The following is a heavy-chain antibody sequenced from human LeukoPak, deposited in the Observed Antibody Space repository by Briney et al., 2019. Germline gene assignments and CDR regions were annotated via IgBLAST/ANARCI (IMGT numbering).Heavy chain of an antibody. D-gene: IGHD3-10*01. V-gene: IGHV3-13*01. CDR1: GFTFSSYD. CDR2: IGTAGDT. CDR3: ARGAVRGAIDY. J-gene: IGHJ4*02. Sequence: GGSLRLSCAASGFTFSSYDMHWVRQATGKGLEWVSAIGTAGDTYYPGSVKGRFTISRENAKNSLYLQMNSLRAGDTAVYYCARGAVRGAIDYWGQGTLVTVSS.